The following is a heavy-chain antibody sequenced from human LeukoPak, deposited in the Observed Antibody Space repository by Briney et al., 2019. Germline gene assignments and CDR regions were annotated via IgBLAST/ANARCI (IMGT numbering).Heavy chain of an antibody. CDR3: AKEATVTSYWYFDL. D-gene: IGHD4-17*01. V-gene: IGHV3-33*06. J-gene: IGHJ2*01. CDR1: GFTFSSYG. CDR2: IWYDGSNK. Sequence: PGGSLRLSCAASGFTFSSYGMHWVRQAPGKGLEWVAVIWYDGSNKYYADSVKGRFTISRDNSKNTLYLQMNSLRAEDTAVYYCAKEATVTSYWYFDLWGRGTLVTVSS.